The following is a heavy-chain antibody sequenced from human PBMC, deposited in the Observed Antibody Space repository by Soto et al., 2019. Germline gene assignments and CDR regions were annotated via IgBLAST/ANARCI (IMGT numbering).Heavy chain of an antibody. CDR3: ARVAPDSSGWYYFDY. J-gene: IGHJ4*02. Sequence: PSETLSLTCTVSGASISSDYWSWIRLPPGKGLEWIGHIYYSGSTKYNPSLKTRVTISVDTSKNQFSLKLSSVTAADTAVYYCARVAPDSSGWYYFDYWGQGTLVTVSS. D-gene: IGHD6-19*01. CDR2: IYYSGST. V-gene: IGHV4-59*01. CDR1: GASISSDY.